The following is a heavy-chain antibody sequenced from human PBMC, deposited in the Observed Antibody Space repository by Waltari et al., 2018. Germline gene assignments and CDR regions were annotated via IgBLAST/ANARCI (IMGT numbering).Heavy chain of an antibody. CDR1: GFPFSSYA. CDR2: INGNGGST. CDR3: AKVVVSDSPDYCDY. Sequence: EVQLLEAGGGLVQPGGSLRPSCEASGFPFSSYAMSWVRQAPGKGLEWVSTINGNGGSTHYADSVKGRFTISRDNSKSTLYVQMNSLRAEDTAVYYCAKVVVSDSPDYCDYWGQGVLVAVSP. V-gene: IGHV3-23*01. J-gene: IGHJ4*02. D-gene: IGHD2-15*01.